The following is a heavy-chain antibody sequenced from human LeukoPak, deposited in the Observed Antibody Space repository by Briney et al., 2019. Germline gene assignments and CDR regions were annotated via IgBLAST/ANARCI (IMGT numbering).Heavy chain of an antibody. D-gene: IGHD3-10*01. Sequence: GGSLRLSRAASGFTFSEYSMHWVRQAPGKGLEYVSAISTNGGSTYYANSVKGRFTISRDDPKNTLDLQMGSPRPEDMAVYYCARGFRYYGSGIDYWGQGTLVTVSS. CDR3: ARGFRYYGSGIDY. CDR1: GFTFSEYS. CDR2: ISTNGGST. J-gene: IGHJ4*02. V-gene: IGHV3-64*01.